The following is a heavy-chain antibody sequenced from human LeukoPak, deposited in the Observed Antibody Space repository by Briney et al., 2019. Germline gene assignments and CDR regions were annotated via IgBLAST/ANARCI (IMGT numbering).Heavy chain of an antibody. CDR2: ISSSSSYI. D-gene: IGHD3-9*01. V-gene: IGHV3-21*01. J-gene: IGHJ4*02. CDR3: ARDPRPSDYDILTGYFFDY. CDR1: GFTLSSHS. Sequence: PGGSLRLSCAASGFTLSSHSMNWVRQAPGKGLEWVASISSSSSYIYYADSVKGRFTISRDNAKNSLYLQMNSLRAEDTAVYYCARDPRPSDYDILTGYFFDYWGQGTLVTVSS.